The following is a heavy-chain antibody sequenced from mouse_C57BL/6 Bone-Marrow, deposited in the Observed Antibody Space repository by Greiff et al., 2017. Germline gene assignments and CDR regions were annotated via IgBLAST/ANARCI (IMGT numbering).Heavy chain of an antibody. CDR2: IHPNSGST. CDR3: ARGPTIVTPWYFDV. Sequence: QVQLQQPGAELVKPGASVKLSCKASGYTFTSYWMHWVKQRPGQGLEWIGMIHPNSGSTNYNEKFKSKATLTVDKSSSTAYMQLSSLTSEDSAVYYCARGPTIVTPWYFDVWGTGTTVTVSS. V-gene: IGHV1-64*01. D-gene: IGHD2-5*01. CDR1: GYTFTSYW. J-gene: IGHJ1*03.